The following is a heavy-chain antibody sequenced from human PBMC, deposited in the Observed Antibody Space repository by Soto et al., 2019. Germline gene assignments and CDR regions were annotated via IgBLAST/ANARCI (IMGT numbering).Heavy chain of an antibody. CDR3: AGVGAYCGGDCYSGAGYYYYYMDV. CDR1: GYTFTSYD. Sequence: ASVKVSCKASGYTFTSYDINWVRQATGQGLEWMGWMNPNSGNTGYAQKFQGRVTMTRNTSISTAYMELSSLRSEDTAVYYCAGVGAYCGGDCYSGAGYYYYYMDVWGEGTTVTVSS. CDR2: MNPNSGNT. J-gene: IGHJ6*03. V-gene: IGHV1-8*01. D-gene: IGHD2-21*01.